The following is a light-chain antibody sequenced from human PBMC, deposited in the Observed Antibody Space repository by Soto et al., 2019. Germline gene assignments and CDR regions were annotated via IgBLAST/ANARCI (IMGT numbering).Light chain of an antibody. J-gene: IGKJ1*01. CDR2: KAS. Sequence: DIQMTQSPSTLSASVGDRVTITCRASQSIGSWLAWYQQKPGKAPKLLIYKASSLESGVPSRFSGSGSGTEFTLTIISLQPDDFATYYCQQYNSYSRTFGQGTKVDIK. CDR1: QSIGSW. CDR3: QQYNSYSRT. V-gene: IGKV1-5*03.